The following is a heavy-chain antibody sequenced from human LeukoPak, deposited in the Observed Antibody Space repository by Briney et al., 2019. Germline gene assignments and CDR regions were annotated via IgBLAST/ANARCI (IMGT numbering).Heavy chain of an antibody. Sequence: AGGSLRLSCAASGFTFSSYSMNWVRQAPGKGLEWVSSISSSSSYIYYADSVKGRFTISRDNSKNTLYLQMNSLRAEDTAVYYCAKDPVTHYYYYMDVWGKGTTVTVSS. CDR3: AKDPVTHYYYYMDV. CDR2: ISSSSSYI. J-gene: IGHJ6*03. V-gene: IGHV3-21*04. CDR1: GFTFSSYS.